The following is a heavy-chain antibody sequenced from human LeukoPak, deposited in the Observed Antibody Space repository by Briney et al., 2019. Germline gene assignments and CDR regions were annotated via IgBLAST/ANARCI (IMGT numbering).Heavy chain of an antibody. D-gene: IGHD1-1*01. Sequence: GGSLRLSCAASGFRFASYAMTWVRQAPGKGLKWVTSISGSGGTTYYADSVKGRFTISRDNSKNTLYLQMHSLSSEDTAVFFCAKSTTGTTHEFPPFDYWGQGTLVTVSS. J-gene: IGHJ4*02. CDR3: AKSTTGTTHEFPPFDY. CDR2: ISGSGGTT. CDR1: GFRFASYA. V-gene: IGHV3-23*01.